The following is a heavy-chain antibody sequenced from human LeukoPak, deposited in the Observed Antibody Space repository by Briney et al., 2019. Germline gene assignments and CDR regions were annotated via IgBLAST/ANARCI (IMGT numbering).Heavy chain of an antibody. V-gene: IGHV4-4*07. Sequence: SETLSLTCTVSGGSISSYYWSWIRQPAGKGLEWIGRIYTSGSTNYNPSLKSRVTISVDTSKNQFSLRLTSVTAADTAVYYCASLSIGPRPYFYYYMDVWGKGTTVTVSS. CDR1: GGSISSYY. CDR2: IYTSGST. CDR3: ASLSIGPRPYFYYYMDV. J-gene: IGHJ6*03. D-gene: IGHD2-21*01.